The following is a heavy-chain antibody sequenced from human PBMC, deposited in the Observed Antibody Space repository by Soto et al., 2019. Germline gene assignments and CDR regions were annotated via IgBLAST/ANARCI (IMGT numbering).Heavy chain of an antibody. CDR2: VFHSGST. V-gene: IGHV4-59*01. D-gene: IGHD2-15*01. Sequence: VQLQESGPGLAKPSETLSLTCTVSGGSMSGFYWSWIRQAPGKGLEWIGNVFHSGSTIYNPALKSRVTISVCTYKNQFSLKLSSVTAADTAVYYCAKEFCDPNGCYGRWLDPWGQGTLVTVSS. CDR3: AKEFCDPNGCYGRWLDP. CDR1: GGSMSGFY. J-gene: IGHJ5*02.